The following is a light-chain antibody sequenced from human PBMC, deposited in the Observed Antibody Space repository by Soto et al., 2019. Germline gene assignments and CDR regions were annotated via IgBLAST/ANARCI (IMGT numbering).Light chain of an antibody. CDR3: QSYDSSLSGFYV. CDR2: GNS. V-gene: IGLV1-40*01. CDR1: ASNLGGNP. J-gene: IGLJ1*01. Sequence: QSVLTQPPSVSGTPGQTVSISCSGSASNLGGNPVNWYQQLPGTAPKLLIYGNSNRPSGVPDRFSGSKSGTSASLAITGLQAEDEADYYCQSYDSSLSGFYVFGTGTKLTVL.